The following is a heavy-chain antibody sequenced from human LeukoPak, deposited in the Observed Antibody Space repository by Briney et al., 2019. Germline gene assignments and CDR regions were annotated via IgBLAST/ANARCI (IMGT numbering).Heavy chain of an antibody. CDR3: AKDRSSGSYYYYYMDV. D-gene: IGHD1-26*01. V-gene: IGHV3-30*02. CDR1: GFTFSRYG. Sequence: PGGSLRLSCAASGFTFSRYGMHWVRQAPGKGLEWVAFIRYDGTNKEYADSVKGRFTISRDNSKNTVYLLMNSLRAGDTAVYYCAKDRSSGSYYYYYMDVWGKGTTVTVSS. J-gene: IGHJ6*03. CDR2: IRYDGTNK.